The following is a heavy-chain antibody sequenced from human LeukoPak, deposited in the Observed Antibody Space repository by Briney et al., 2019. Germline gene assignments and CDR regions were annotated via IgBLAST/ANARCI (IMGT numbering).Heavy chain of an antibody. V-gene: IGHV3-23*01. D-gene: IGHD3-16*01. CDR3: AKDGGTSVRAFDI. CDR1: GFTFSSYA. CDR2: ISGSGTT. Sequence: GGSLRLSCAASGFTFSSYAMTWVRQAPGKGLEWVSAISGSGTTYYPDSVKGRFTISRDNSKNTLYLQMNSLRAEDTAVYYCAKDGGTSVRAFDIWGQGTMVIVSS. J-gene: IGHJ3*02.